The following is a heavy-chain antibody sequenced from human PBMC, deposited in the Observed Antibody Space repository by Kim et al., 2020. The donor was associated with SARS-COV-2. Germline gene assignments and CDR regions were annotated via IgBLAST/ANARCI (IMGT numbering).Heavy chain of an antibody. CDR1: GYTFTSYY. CDR3: ARGYHCSGGSCYSTYYFDY. V-gene: IGHV1-46*01. D-gene: IGHD2-15*01. CDR2: INPSGGNT. J-gene: IGHJ4*02. Sequence: ASVKVSCKASGYTFTSYYMHWVRQAPGQGLEWMGIINPSGGNTSYAQKFQGRVTMTRDTSTSTVYMELSSLRSEDTAVYYCARGYHCSGGSCYSTYYFDYWGQGTLVTVSS.